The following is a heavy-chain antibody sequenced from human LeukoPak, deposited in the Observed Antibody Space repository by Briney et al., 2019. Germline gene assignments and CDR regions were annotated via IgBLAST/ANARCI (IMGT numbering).Heavy chain of an antibody. CDR1: GYTFTSYD. CDR2: MNPNSGNT. CDR3: ARGRRRFNHGYSSRQGIHH. J-gene: IGHJ5*02. Sequence: ASVKVSCKASGYTFTSYDINWVRQATGQGLEWMGWMNPNSGNTGYAQKFQGRVTITRNTSISTAYMELSSLRSEDTAVYYCARGRRRFNHGYSSRQGIHHWGQGTLVTVSS. D-gene: IGHD6-13*01. V-gene: IGHV1-8*03.